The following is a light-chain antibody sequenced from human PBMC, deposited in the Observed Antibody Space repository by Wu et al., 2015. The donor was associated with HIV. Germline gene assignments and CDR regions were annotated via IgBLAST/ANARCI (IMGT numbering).Light chain of an antibody. J-gene: IGKJ3*01. CDR3: QQYGXFFT. CDR2: GAS. CDR1: QSVSSSY. Sequence: EIVLTQSPGTLSLSPGERATLSCRASQSVSSSYLAWYQQKPDQAPRLLIYGASNRATGIPDRFSGSGSGTDFTLTISRLEPEDFAVYYCQQYGXFFTFGPGTKVDIK. V-gene: IGKV3-20*01.